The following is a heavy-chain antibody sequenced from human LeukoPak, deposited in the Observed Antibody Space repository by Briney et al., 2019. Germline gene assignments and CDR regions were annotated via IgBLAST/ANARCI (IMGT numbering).Heavy chain of an antibody. CDR1: GFTFSSYA. Sequence: GGSLRLSCAASGFTFSSYAMHWVRQAPGKGLEWVAVISYDGSNKYYADSVKGRFTISRDNSKNTLYLQMNSLRAEDAAIYYCARDERLLSFLKWGQGTLVTVSS. CDR3: ARDERLLSFLK. V-gene: IGHV3-30*04. J-gene: IGHJ4*02. D-gene: IGHD3-3*01. CDR2: ISYDGSNK.